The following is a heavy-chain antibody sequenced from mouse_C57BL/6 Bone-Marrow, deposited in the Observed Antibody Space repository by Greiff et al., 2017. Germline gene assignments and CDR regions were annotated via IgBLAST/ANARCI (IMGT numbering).Heavy chain of an antibody. J-gene: IGHJ2*01. CDR2: IDPENGDT. Sequence: VQLQQSGAELVRPGASVKLSCTASGFNIKDDYMPWVKQRPEQGLEWIGWIDPENGDTEYASKFQGKATITADTSSNTAYLQLSSMTSEDTAVYYCTTHDGYSYYFDYWGQGTTLTGSS. D-gene: IGHD2-3*01. V-gene: IGHV14-4*01. CDR3: TTHDGYSYYFDY. CDR1: GFNIKDDY.